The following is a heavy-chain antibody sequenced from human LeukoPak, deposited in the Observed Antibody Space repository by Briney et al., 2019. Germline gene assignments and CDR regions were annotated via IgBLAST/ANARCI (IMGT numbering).Heavy chain of an antibody. CDR3: VRGGGSSWATPDY. D-gene: IGHD6-13*01. CDR2: ISSNGGST. Sequence: TGGSLRLSCAASGFTFSSYAMHWVRQAPGKGLEYVSGISSNGGSTYYADSVKGRFTISRDNSKNTLFLQMSSLRAEDKAVYYCVRGGGSSWATPDYWGQGTLVTVSS. CDR1: GFTFSSYA. J-gene: IGHJ4*02. V-gene: IGHV3-64D*06.